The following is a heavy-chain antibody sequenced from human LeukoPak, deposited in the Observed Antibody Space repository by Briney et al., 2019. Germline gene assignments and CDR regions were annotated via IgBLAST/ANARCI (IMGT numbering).Heavy chain of an antibody. D-gene: IGHD3-16*01. V-gene: IGHV3-23*01. CDR2: ISGSGGST. J-gene: IGHJ3*02. CDR3: AKDQGGAFDI. CDR1: GLTFSNYA. Sequence: GGSLRLSCAVSGLTFSNYAMSWVRQAPGKGLEWVSAISGSGGSTYYADSVKGRFTISRDNSKNTLYLQMNSLRAEDTAVYYCAKDQGGAFDIWGQGTMVTVSS.